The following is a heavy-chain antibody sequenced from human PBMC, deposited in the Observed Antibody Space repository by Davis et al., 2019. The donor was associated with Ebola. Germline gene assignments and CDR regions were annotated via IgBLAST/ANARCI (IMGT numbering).Heavy chain of an antibody. CDR3: ARGNFWDIVVVVAVSPLDY. V-gene: IGHV1-2*06. CDR2: INPNSGGT. CDR1: GYTFTGYY. J-gene: IGHJ4*02. Sequence: ASVKVSCKASGYTFTGYYMHWVRQAPGQGLEWMGRINPNSGGTNYAQKFQGRVTMTRDTSISTAYMELSRLRSDDTAVYYCARGNFWDIVVVVAVSPLDYWGQGTLVTVSS. D-gene: IGHD2-15*01.